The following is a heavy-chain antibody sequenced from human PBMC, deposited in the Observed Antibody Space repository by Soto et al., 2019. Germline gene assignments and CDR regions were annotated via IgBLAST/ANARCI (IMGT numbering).Heavy chain of an antibody. CDR3: ARGQGWRYYDSSFYYYYGLDV. Sequence: ASVKVSCKASGYSFTSYYIHWVRQAPGQGLEWMGIINPSGGITNYAQKFQARVTITRDTSTFTVYMDLSRLRSEDTAVYYCARGQGWRYYDSSFYYYYGLDVWGQGTTVTVSS. V-gene: IGHV1-46*01. J-gene: IGHJ6*02. CDR1: GYSFTSYY. D-gene: IGHD3-22*01. CDR2: INPSGGIT.